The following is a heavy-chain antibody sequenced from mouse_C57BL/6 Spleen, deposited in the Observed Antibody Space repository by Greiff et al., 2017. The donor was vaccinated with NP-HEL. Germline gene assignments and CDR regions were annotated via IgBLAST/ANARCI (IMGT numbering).Heavy chain of an antibody. CDR1: GYTFTSYW. V-gene: IGHV1-59*01. CDR2: IDPSDSYT. D-gene: IGHD3-2*02. Sequence: VQLQQPGAELVRPGTSVTLSCKASGYTFTSYWMHWVKQRPGQGLEWIGVIDPSDSYTNYNQKFKGKATLTVDTSSSTAYMQLSSLTSEDSAVYYCARLPLDSSGLAWFAYWGQGTLVTVSA. CDR3: ARLPLDSSGLAWFAY. J-gene: IGHJ3*01.